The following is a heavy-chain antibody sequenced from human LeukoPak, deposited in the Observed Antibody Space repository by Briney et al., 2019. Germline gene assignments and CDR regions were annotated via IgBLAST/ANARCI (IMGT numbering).Heavy chain of an antibody. CDR2: INSDGSNT. D-gene: IGHD3-22*01. CDR3: ARDPTHYYDSSGYYNWFDP. Sequence: GGSLRLSCAASGFTFSSYWMHWVRQAPGKGLVWVSRINSDGSNTSYADSVKGRFTISRDNAKNTLYLQMNSLRAEDTAVYYCARDPTHYYDSSGYYNWFDPWGQGTLVTVSS. J-gene: IGHJ5*02. CDR1: GFTFSSYW. V-gene: IGHV3-74*01.